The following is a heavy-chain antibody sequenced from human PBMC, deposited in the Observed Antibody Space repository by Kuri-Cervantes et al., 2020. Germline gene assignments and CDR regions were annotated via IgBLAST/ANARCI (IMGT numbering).Heavy chain of an antibody. CDR3: ASGVVITGIGYYYGMDV. V-gene: IGHV4-61*02. J-gene: IGHJ6*02. Sequence: SETLSLTCTVSGGSISSSSYYWSWIRQPAGKGLEWIGRIYTSGSTNYNPSLKSRVTISVDTSKNQFSLKLSSVTAADTAVYYCASGVVITGIGYYYGMDVWGQGTTVTVSS. D-gene: IGHD3-3*01. CDR1: GGSISSSSYY. CDR2: IYTSGST.